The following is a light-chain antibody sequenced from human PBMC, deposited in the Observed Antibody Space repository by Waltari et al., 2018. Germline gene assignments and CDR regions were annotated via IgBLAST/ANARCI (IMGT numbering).Light chain of an antibody. CDR3: QHNYGTPLT. CDR1: EVVNNY. V-gene: IGKV1-39*01. CDR2: KAS. J-gene: IGKJ4*01. Sequence: DIQMTQSPSSLSASVGDRVTITCRTSEVVNNYLNWYQQKPGKAPNLLIYKASTLQSGIPSRFSGSGSGTDYTFTISSLQSEDVATYYCQHNYGTPLTFGGGTKVEIK.